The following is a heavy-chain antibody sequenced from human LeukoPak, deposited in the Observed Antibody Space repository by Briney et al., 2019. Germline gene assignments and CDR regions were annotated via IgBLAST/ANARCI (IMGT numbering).Heavy chain of an antibody. CDR1: GGTFSGYY. CDR3: ARGPAAT. Sequence: PSETLSLTCAVYGGTFSGYYWSWIRQPPGKGLEWIGEINHSGSTNYNPSLKSRVTISVDTSKNQFSLKLSSVTAADTAVYYCARGPAATWGQGTLVTVSS. J-gene: IGHJ5*02. CDR2: INHSGST. D-gene: IGHD2-2*01. V-gene: IGHV4-34*01.